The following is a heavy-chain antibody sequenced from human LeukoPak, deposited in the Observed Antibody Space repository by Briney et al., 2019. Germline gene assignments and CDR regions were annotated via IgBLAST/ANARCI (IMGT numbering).Heavy chain of an antibody. CDR3: ARDRGYSNFDY. CDR1: GFGFSNYW. CDR2: MDEDGSEK. V-gene: IGHV3-7*01. Sequence: GGSLRLSCAASGFGFSNYWMSWVRQAPGKGLEWVANMDEDGSEKNYVDSVKGRFTISRDNAQDSLYLQMNSLRAEDTAVYYCARDRGYSNFDYWGQGTLLTVSS. J-gene: IGHJ4*02. D-gene: IGHD4-11*01.